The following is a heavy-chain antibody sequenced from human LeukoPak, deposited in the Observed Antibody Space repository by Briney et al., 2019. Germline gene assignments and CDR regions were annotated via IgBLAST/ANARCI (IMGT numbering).Heavy chain of an antibody. CDR3: AGVNYWNYPF. D-gene: IGHD1-7*01. V-gene: IGHV3-30*02. CDR1: GFTFSSYG. CDR2: IRYDGSNK. Sequence: PGGSLRLSCAASGFTFSSYGMHWVRQAPGKGLEWVAFIRYDGSNKYYADSVKGRFTISRDNAKNSLYLQMNSLRVEDTAVYYCAGVNYWNYPFWGQGTLVTVSS. J-gene: IGHJ4*02.